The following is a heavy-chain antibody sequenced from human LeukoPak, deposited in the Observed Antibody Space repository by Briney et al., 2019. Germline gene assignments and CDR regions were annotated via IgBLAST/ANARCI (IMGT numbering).Heavy chain of an antibody. CDR3: ARAPAALFGMDDYFDY. CDR2: IRYDGRNK. Sequence: PGGSLRLSCAASGFTFSNYGMHWVRQAPGKGLEWVTFIRYDGRNKYYADSVKGRFTISRDNAKNSLYLQMNSLRAEDTALYYCARAPAALFGMDDYFDYWGQGTLATVSS. V-gene: IGHV3-30*02. D-gene: IGHD3-3*01. J-gene: IGHJ4*02. CDR1: GFTFSNYG.